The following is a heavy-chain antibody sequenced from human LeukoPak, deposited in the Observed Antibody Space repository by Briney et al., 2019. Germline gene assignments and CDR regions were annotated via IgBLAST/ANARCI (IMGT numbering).Heavy chain of an antibody. V-gene: IGHV1-69*13. Sequence: ASVQVSCKASGYTFTGYYMHWVRQAPGQGLEGMGGIIPIFGTANYAQKFQGRVTITADESTSTAYMELSSLRSEDTAVYYCARAMESTYYDYVWGSYRYSYAFDIWGQGTMVTVSS. CDR1: GYTFTGYY. D-gene: IGHD3-16*02. CDR2: IIPIFGTA. CDR3: ARAMESTYYDYVWGSYRYSYAFDI. J-gene: IGHJ3*02.